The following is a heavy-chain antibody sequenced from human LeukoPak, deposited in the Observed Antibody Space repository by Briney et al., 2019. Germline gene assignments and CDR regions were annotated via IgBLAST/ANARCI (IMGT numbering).Heavy chain of an antibody. CDR1: GFNFSSYA. CDR2: VSGSGRST. CDR3: AKQGRYRVYSAFGS. V-gene: IGHV3-23*01. D-gene: IGHD2-8*01. J-gene: IGHJ4*02. Sequence: GGSLRLSCAASGFNFSSYAMGWVRRPPGKGPEWVSSVSGSGRSTYYTDSVKGRFTISRDNSNNTLYLHLSSLIASDTALYYCAKQGRYRVYSAFGSWGQGALVTVSS.